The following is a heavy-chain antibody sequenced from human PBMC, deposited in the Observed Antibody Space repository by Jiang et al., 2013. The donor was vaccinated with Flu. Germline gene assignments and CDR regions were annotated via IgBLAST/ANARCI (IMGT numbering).Heavy chain of an antibody. Sequence: VQLVESGGGLVQPGRSLRLSCTASGFTFGDYAMSWFRQAPGKGLEWVGFIRSKAYGGTTEYAASVKGRFTISRDDSKSIAYLQMNSLKTEDTAVYYCTRGNYGSGSYWPFDYWGQGTLVTVSS. CDR1: GFTFGDYA. V-gene: IGHV3-49*03. CDR3: TRGNYGSGSYWPFDY. D-gene: IGHD3-10*01. CDR2: IRSKAYGGTT. J-gene: IGHJ4*02.